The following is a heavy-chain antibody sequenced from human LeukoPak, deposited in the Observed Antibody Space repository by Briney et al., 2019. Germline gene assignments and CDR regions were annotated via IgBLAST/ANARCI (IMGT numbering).Heavy chain of an antibody. Sequence: PSETLSLTCAVYGGSFSGYYWSWIRQPPGKGLEWIGEINHSGSTNYNPPLKSRVTISVDTSKNQFSLKLSSVTAADTAVYYCARGGRPVTRKFDYWGQGTLVTVSS. D-gene: IGHD4-17*01. V-gene: IGHV4-34*01. CDR1: GGSFSGYY. CDR2: INHSGST. J-gene: IGHJ4*02. CDR3: ARGGRPVTRKFDY.